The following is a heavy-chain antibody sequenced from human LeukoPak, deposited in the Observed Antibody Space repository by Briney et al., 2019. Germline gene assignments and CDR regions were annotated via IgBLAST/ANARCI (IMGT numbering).Heavy chain of an antibody. Sequence: SETLSLTCTVSGGSISPYYWSWIRQPPGKGLEWIGYIYYTGSTSYNPSLKSRVTISVDTSENQFSLKLSSVTAADTAVYYCARGTMTTVTYYFDYWGQGTLVTVSS. CDR2: IYYTGST. D-gene: IGHD4-17*01. CDR3: ARGTMTTVTYYFDY. V-gene: IGHV4-59*12. CDR1: GGSISPYY. J-gene: IGHJ4*02.